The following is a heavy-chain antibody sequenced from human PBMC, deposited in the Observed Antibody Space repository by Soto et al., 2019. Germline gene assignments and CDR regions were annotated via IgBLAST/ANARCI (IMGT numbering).Heavy chain of an antibody. V-gene: IGHV4-34*12. Sequence: QVQLQQWGAGLLKPSATLSLTCAVSGGPFSGYYWSWISQPPGKGLEWIGEIIPSGTTKYNPSLKTRVTMSVDTSKNQFSLQLSSVTAADTAVYYCARKRVATFYYNMDVWGQGTTCTVS. CDR3: ARKRVATFYYNMDV. CDR1: GGPFSGYY. CDR2: IIPSGTT. J-gene: IGHJ6*03. D-gene: IGHD5-12*01.